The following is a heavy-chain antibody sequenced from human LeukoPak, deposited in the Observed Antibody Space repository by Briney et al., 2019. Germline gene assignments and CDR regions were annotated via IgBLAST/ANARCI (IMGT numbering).Heavy chain of an antibody. CDR2: IKSKTDGGTT. CDR3: AKILTQTGTDHY. CDR1: GFTFSNAW. D-gene: IGHD1-7*01. J-gene: IGHJ4*02. V-gene: IGHV3-15*01. Sequence: GGSLRLSCAASGFTFSNAWMSWVRQAPGKGLEWVGRIKSKTDGGTTDYAAPVKGRFTISRDNSKNTLYLQMNSLRAEDTAIYYCAKILTQTGTDHYWGQGTLVTVSS.